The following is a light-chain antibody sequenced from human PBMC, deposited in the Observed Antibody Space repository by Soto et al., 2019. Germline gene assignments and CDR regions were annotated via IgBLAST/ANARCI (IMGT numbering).Light chain of an antibody. J-gene: IGKJ4*02. CDR2: EAS. V-gene: IGKV1-5*03. Sequence: DIQMTQTPSSLAASVGDRVIITCPASQGISACMAWYQQKPGKAPKLLIYEASNLETGVPSRFSGIGSGTDFTLTISSLQPEDIATYYCQHYDNYPHTFGGGTKVDIK. CDR1: QGISAC. CDR3: QHYDNYPHT.